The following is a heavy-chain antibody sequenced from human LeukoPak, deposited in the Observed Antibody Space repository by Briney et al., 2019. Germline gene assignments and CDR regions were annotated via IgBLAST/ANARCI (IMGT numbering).Heavy chain of an antibody. V-gene: IGHV3-23*01. D-gene: IGHD5-12*01. CDR3: ARAPLVATRRVGYYYYGMDV. Sequence: GGSLRLSCAASGFTFSSYAMSWVRQAPGKGLEWVSRISVSDGSTYYADSVKGRFTISRDNSKNTLYLQMNSLRAEDTAVYYRARAPLVATRRVGYYYYGMDVWGQGTTVTVSS. J-gene: IGHJ6*02. CDR2: ISVSDGST. CDR1: GFTFSSYA.